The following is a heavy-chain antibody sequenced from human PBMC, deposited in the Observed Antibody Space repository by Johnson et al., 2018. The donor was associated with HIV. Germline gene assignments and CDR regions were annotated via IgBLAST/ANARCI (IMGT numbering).Heavy chain of an antibody. Sequence: QMQLVESGGGLVKPGGSLRLSCAASGFTFSDYYMSWIRQAPGKGLEWVSYISSSGLTLYYADSVKVRFTISRDNAKNSLYLQMNSLRAEDTAVYYCAKDSGYENAFDIWGQGTMVTVSS. CDR1: GFTFSDYY. V-gene: IGHV3-11*04. CDR3: AKDSGYENAFDI. CDR2: ISSSGLTL. D-gene: IGHD5-12*01. J-gene: IGHJ3*02.